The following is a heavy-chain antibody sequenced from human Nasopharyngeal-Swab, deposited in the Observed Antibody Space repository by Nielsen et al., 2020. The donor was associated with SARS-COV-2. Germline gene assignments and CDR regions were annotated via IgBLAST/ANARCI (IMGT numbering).Heavy chain of an antibody. V-gene: IGHV4-34*01. CDR1: GGSFSGYY. J-gene: IGHJ4*02. CDR2: INHSGST. CDR3: ARAGVDTSTGSSGGCFDY. Sequence: SETLSLTCAVYGGSFSGYYWSWIRQPPGKGLEWIGEINHSGSTNYNPSLKSRVTISVDTSKSQFSPKLRSVTAADTAVYYCARAGVDTSTGSSGGCFDYWGQGALVTVSS. D-gene: IGHD3-9*01.